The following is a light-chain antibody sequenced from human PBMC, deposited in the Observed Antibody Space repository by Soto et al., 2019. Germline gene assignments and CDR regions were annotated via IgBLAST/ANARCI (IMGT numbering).Light chain of an antibody. V-gene: IGKV1-39*01. Sequence: DFLMTQSPSSLPASVGDSVTITCRARNTISSYLSWYQQKPRKAPKLLIYGASNLQSGVPSRFSGSASGTKFTLAISSLQPEDYATDFGHQSSNTPHYANSFGQGTRLEIK. CDR1: NTISSY. J-gene: IGKJ5*01. CDR3: HQSSNTPHYANS. CDR2: GAS.